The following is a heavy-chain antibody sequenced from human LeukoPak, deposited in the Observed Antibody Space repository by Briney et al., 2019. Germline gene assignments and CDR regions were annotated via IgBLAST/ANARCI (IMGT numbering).Heavy chain of an antibody. J-gene: IGHJ6*03. Sequence: PSETLSLTCNVSGESISSHYWSWTRQSPGKGLEWIGYVTNSGTTKFNPSLKGRVTISRGTSKNQISLRLSSVTAADTAVFFCARFAVVRGPMEYYYYYMDVWGRGTTVIVSS. D-gene: IGHD2/OR15-2a*01. CDR3: ARFAVVRGPMEYYYYYMDV. CDR1: GESISSHY. V-gene: IGHV4-59*11. CDR2: VTNSGTT.